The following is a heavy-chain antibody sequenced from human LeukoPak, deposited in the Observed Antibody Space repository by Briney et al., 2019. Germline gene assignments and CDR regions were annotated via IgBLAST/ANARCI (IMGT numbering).Heavy chain of an antibody. CDR1: GFTFSSYS. Sequence: GGSLRLSCAASGFTFSSYSMNWARQAPGKGLEWVSYISSSSSTIYYADSVKGRFTISRDNAKNSLYLQMNSLRAEDTAVYYCARDLDSCGPRCDWFDPWGQGTLVTVSS. D-gene: IGHD3/OR15-3a*01. CDR2: ISSSSSTI. CDR3: ARDLDSCGPRCDWFDP. V-gene: IGHV3-48*01. J-gene: IGHJ5*02.